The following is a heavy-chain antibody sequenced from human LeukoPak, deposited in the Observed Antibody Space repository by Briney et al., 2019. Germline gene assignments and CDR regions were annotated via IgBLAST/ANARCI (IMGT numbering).Heavy chain of an antibody. J-gene: IGHJ4*02. V-gene: IGHV3-21*01. CDR2: ISSSSSYI. CDR3: ARTFDSSGYDYGHYFDY. CDR1: GFTFSSYS. D-gene: IGHD3-22*01. Sequence: PGGSLRLSCAASGFTFSSYSMNWVRQAPGKGLEWVSSISSSSSYIYYADSVKGRFTISRDNAKNSLYLQMNSLRAEDTAVYHCARTFDSSGYDYGHYFDYWGQGALVTVSS.